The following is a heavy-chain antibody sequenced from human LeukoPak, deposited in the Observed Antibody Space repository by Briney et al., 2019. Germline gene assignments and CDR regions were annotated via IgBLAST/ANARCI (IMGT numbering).Heavy chain of an antibody. V-gene: IGHV4-4*07. CDR2: IYTSGST. CDR1: GGSISSYY. J-gene: IGHJ3*02. Sequence: SETLPLTCTVSGGSISSYYWSWLRQPAGKGLEWIGRIYTSGSTNYNPSLKSRVTMSVDTSKNQFSLKLSSVTAADTAVYYCASTYYYDSSGYHHDAFDIWGQGTMVTVSS. CDR3: ASTYYYDSSGYHHDAFDI. D-gene: IGHD3-22*01.